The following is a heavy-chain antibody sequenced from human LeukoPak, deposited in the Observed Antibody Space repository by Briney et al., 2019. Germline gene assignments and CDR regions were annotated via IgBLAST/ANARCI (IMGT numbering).Heavy chain of an antibody. D-gene: IGHD3-10*01. V-gene: IGHV1-46*01. CDR2: INPSGGST. J-gene: IGHJ5*02. CDR3: ARSPLTLWFGENWFDP. Sequence: ASVKVSCKASGYTFTSYYMHWVRQAPGQGLEWMGIINPSGGSTSYAQKFQGRVTMTRDMSTSTVYMELSSLRSEDTAVYYCARSPLTLWFGENWFDPWGQGTLVTVSS. CDR1: GYTFTSYY.